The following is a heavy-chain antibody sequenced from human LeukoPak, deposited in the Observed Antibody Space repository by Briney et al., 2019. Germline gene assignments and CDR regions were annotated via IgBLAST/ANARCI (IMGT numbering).Heavy chain of an antibody. V-gene: IGHV5-51*01. CDR1: GYSFTTYW. CDR3: ARPPRNYYGSSGYYSHDTFDI. D-gene: IGHD3-22*01. J-gene: IGHJ3*02. Sequence: GESLKISWKGSGYSFTTYWIGWVRQMPGTGLEWMGVIYPDDAHTRYSPSFQGQVTISGDKSISTAQLQWSRLKASDTALYYCARPPRNYYGSSGYYSHDTFDIWGQGTMVTVSS. CDR2: IYPDDAHT.